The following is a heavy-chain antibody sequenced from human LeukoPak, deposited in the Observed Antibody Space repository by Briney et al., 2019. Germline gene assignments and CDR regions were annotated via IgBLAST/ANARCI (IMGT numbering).Heavy chain of an antibody. D-gene: IGHD2-21*02. CDR2: IIPIFGTA. V-gene: IGHV1-69*05. Sequence: GASVKDSCKASGGTFSSYTISWVRHAPGQGLKWMGVIIPIFGTANYAQKFQGRVTITTDESTSTAYMELSSLRSEDTAVYYCARDLCGGDCYLDYFDYWGQGTLVTVSS. CDR1: GGTFSSYT. CDR3: ARDLCGGDCYLDYFDY. J-gene: IGHJ4*02.